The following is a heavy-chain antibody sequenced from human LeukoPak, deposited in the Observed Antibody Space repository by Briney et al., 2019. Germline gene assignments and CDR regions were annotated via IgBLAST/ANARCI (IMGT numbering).Heavy chain of an antibody. CDR3: ARVSLFGSEWGVSEAFDY. Sequence: SGTLSLTCTVSGGSISNSPYYWTWIRQPPGRGLEWIGIIYYSGTTYYNPSLKSRVTLSVDTSKNQFSLRLNSLTAADTAVYYCARVSLFGSEWGVSEAFDYWGQGTLVTVSS. CDR2: IYYSGTT. CDR1: GGSISNSPYY. J-gene: IGHJ4*02. D-gene: IGHD3-10*01. V-gene: IGHV4-39*07.